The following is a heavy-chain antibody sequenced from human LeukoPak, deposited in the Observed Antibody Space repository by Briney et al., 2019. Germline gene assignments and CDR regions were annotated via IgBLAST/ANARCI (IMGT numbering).Heavy chain of an antibody. V-gene: IGHV3-30*02. CDR2: IRYDGSDK. Sequence: PGGSLRLSCAASGFTFSSYAMSWVRQAPGKGLVWVAFIRYDGSDKYYAESVKGRFTISRDNSKNTLYLQMNSLRTEHTAVYYCAKANRGSYYGLGDYFDYWGQGTLVTVSS. D-gene: IGHD1-26*01. J-gene: IGHJ4*02. CDR1: GFTFSSYA. CDR3: AKANRGSYYGLGDYFDY.